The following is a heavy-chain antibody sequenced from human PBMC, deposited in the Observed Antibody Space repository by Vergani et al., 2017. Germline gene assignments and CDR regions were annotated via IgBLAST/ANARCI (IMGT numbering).Heavy chain of an antibody. V-gene: IGHV1-46*01. CDR3: ARGAFLTGYYTGWFDP. J-gene: IGHJ5*02. CDR2: INPSGGST. CDR1: GYTFTSYY. D-gene: IGHD3-9*01. Sequence: QVQLVQSGAEVKKPGASVKVSCKASGYTFTSYYMHWVRQAPGQGLEWMGIINPSGGSTSYAQKFKGRVTMTRDTSTSTVYMELSSLRSEDTAVYYCARGAFLTGYYTGWFDPWGQGTLVTVSS.